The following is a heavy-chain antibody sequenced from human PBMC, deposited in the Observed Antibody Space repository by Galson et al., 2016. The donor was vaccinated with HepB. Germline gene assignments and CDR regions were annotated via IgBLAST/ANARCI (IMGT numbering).Heavy chain of an antibody. Sequence: SLRLSCAVSGFTLSGHALHWVRQAPGKGLEWVAIIWYDGSNKYYADSVKERFTISRDTSKNTLYLQMNSLRVEDTAVYYCARDLGSSWRSGSFDFWGQGSLVTVSS. CDR1: GFTLSGHA. J-gene: IGHJ4*02. V-gene: IGHV3-33*01. D-gene: IGHD6-13*01. CDR3: ARDLGSSWRSGSFDF. CDR2: IWYDGSNK.